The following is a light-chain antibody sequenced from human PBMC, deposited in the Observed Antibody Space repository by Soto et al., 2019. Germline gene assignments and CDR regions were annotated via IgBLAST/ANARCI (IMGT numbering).Light chain of an antibody. CDR1: RTVSTN. CDR3: QQYNNWPPGAT. CDR2: YTS. V-gene: IGKV3-15*01. Sequence: DIVMTQSPATLSVSPRERVTLSCRASRTVSTNLAWYQQKPGQAPRLLIYYTSTRATGIPARFSGSGSDKEFTLTISSLQSEDSAVYYCQQYNNWPPGATFGPGTKVEIK. J-gene: IGKJ3*01.